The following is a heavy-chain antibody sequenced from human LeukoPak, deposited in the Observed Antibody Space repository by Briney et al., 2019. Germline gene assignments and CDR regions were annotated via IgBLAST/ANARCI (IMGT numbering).Heavy chain of an antibody. CDR1: GGSISSGGYY. J-gene: IGHJ5*02. D-gene: IGHD3-3*01. CDR3: ARDTDYDFWSGPTAVGHVHWFDP. V-gene: IGHV4-31*03. CDR2: IYYSGST. Sequence: PSETLSLTCTVSGGSISSGGYYWSWIRQHPGKGLEWIGYIYYSGSTYYNPSLKSRVTISVDTSKNQFSLKLSSVTAADTAVYYCARDTDYDFWSGPTAVGHVHWFDPWGQGTLVTVSS.